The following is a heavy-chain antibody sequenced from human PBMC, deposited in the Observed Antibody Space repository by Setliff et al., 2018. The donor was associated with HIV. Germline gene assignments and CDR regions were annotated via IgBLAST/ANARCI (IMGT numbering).Heavy chain of an antibody. CDR3: AGGFRDDIVVVSGRPRTWLDP. J-gene: IGHJ5*02. CDR1: GVSINSVLYS. V-gene: IGHV4-31*02. Sequence: SETLSLTCTVSGVSINSVLYSWTWIRQLPGKGLEWIGYIYYSGNTYYHPSLKSRLTISLETSKNQFSPKLSSVTVADTAVYYCAGGFRDDIVVVSGRPRTWLDPWGQGTLVTVSS. D-gene: IGHD2-2*01. CDR2: IYYSGNT.